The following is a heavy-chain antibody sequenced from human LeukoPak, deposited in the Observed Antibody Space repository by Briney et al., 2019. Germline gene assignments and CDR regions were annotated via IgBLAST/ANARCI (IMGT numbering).Heavy chain of an antibody. Sequence: PPGGSLRLSCAASGFTFSTYDMHWVRQVTGKGLEWVSMIGKAGDTYYPGSVKGRFTISRENAKNSLYLQMNSLRVGDTAVYYCVRDPSGHGMDVWGRGTTVTVSS. V-gene: IGHV3-13*01. CDR1: GFTFSTYD. CDR2: IGKAGDT. D-gene: IGHD3-10*01. J-gene: IGHJ6*02. CDR3: VRDPSGHGMDV.